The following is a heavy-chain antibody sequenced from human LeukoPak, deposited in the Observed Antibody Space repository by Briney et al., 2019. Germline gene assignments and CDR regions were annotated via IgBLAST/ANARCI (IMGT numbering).Heavy chain of an antibody. CDR2: IYYSGST. V-gene: IGHV4-39*01. D-gene: IGHD1-26*01. CDR3: ARLGGSYYGSPHFDY. J-gene: IGHJ4*02. Sequence: WVRQAPGKGLEWIGSIYYSGSTYYNPSLKSRVTISVDTSKNQFSLKLSSVTAADTAVYYCARLGGSYYGSPHFDYWGQGTLVTVSS.